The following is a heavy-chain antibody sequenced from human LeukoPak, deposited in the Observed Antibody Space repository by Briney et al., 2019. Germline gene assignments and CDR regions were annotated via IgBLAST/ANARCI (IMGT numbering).Heavy chain of an antibody. Sequence: SERLSLTCTVSGGSISSYYWSWIRQPAGKGLEWIGRIYTSGSTNYNPSLKSRVTMSVDTSKNQFSLKLSSVTAADTAVYYCARGRLGARLGITYYYYYMDVWGKGTTVTISS. D-gene: IGHD7-27*01. CDR1: GGSISSYY. CDR3: ARGRLGARLGITYYYYYMDV. J-gene: IGHJ6*03. CDR2: IYTSGST. V-gene: IGHV4-4*07.